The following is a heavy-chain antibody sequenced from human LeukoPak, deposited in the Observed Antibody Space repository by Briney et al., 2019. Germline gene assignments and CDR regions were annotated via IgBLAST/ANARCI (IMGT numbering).Heavy chain of an antibody. D-gene: IGHD3-3*01. J-gene: IGHJ4*02. Sequence: PGGSLRLSCAASGFTFSSYGMHWVRQAPGKGLEWVAVISYDGSNKYYADSVKGRFTISRDNSKNTLYLQMNSLRAEDTAVYYCAKDLDNDFWSGYPDYWGQGTLVTVSS. CDR1: GFTFSSYG. V-gene: IGHV3-30*18. CDR2: ISYDGSNK. CDR3: AKDLDNDFWSGYPDY.